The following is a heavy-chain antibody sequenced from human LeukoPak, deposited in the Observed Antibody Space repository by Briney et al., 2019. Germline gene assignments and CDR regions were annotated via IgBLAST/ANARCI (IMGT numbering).Heavy chain of an antibody. D-gene: IGHD3-10*01. V-gene: IGHV3-30*02. CDR1: GFTFSDYW. CDR3: AKDSGWFGELLTLDY. Sequence: GGSLRLSCAASGFTFSDYWMHWVRQAPGKGLEWVAFIRYDGSNKYYADSVKGRFTISRDNSKNTLYLQMNSLRAEDTAVYYCAKDSGWFGELLTLDYWGQGTLVTVSS. J-gene: IGHJ4*02. CDR2: IRYDGSNK.